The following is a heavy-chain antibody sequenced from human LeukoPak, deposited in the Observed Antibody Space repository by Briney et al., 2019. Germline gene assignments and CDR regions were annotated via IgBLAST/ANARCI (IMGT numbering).Heavy chain of an antibody. CDR3: APRAGKLRYFDWFRDV. Sequence: GGSLRLSCAASGFSFSSDEMNWVRQAPGKGLEWVSYISSSGSTIYYADSVKGRFTISRDNAKNSLYLQMNSLRAEDTAVYYCAPRAGKLRYFDWFRDVWGKGTTVTVSS. J-gene: IGHJ6*04. D-gene: IGHD3-9*01. V-gene: IGHV3-48*03. CDR2: ISSSGSTI. CDR1: GFSFSSDE.